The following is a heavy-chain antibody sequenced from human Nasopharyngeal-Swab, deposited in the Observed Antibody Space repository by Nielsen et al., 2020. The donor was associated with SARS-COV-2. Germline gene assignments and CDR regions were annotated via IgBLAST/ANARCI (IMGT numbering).Heavy chain of an antibody. CDR1: GGSVSSGSYY. Sequence: SATLSLTCTVSGGSVSSGSYYWRWLRQPPGKGLEWIGYIYYSGSTNYNPSLKSRVTISVDTSKNQFSLKLSSVTAADTAVYYCARLVGATDYYYYGMDVWGQGTTVTVSS. CDR2: IYYSGST. V-gene: IGHV4-61*01. D-gene: IGHD1-26*01. J-gene: IGHJ6*02. CDR3: ARLVGATDYYYYGMDV.